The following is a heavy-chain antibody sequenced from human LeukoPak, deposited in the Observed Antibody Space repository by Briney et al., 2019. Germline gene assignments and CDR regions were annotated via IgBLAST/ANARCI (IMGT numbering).Heavy chain of an antibody. CDR3: TKRGNWNEDDY. CDR2: ISGSGGAT. Sequence: GGSLRLSCAASGFTFRSCAMGWVRQAPGKGLEWVSTISGSGGATYYADSVKGRFTISRDNSKNTLNLQMNSLRAEGTAVYYCTKRGNWNEDDYWGQGTLVTVSS. J-gene: IGHJ4*02. CDR1: GFTFRSCA. D-gene: IGHD1-1*01. V-gene: IGHV3-23*01.